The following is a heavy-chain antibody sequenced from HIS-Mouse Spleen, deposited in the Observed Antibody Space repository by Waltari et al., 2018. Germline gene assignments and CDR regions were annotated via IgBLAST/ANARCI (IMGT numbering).Heavy chain of an antibody. J-gene: IGHJ4*02. CDR3: ARDQLGGFDY. V-gene: IGHV1-2*02. Sequence: QVQLVQSGAEVKKPGASVKVSCKASGYTFTGDYMHWVRQAPGQGLGWGGWINPNSGGTNYAKKFQGRVTMTRDTSISTAYMELSRLRSDDTAVYYCARDQLGGFDYWGQGTLVTVSS. D-gene: IGHD7-27*01. CDR1: GYTFTGDY. CDR2: INPNSGGT.